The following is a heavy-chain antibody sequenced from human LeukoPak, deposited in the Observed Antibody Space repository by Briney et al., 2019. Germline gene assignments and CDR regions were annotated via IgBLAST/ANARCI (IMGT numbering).Heavy chain of an antibody. Sequence: PGGSLGLSCAASGFTFSSYAMSWVRQAPGKGLEWVSAISGSGGSTYYADSVKGRFTISRDNSKNTLYLQMNSLRAEDTAVYYCAKDALIYGSGSYYVDYWGQGTLVTVSS. CDR3: AKDALIYGSGSYYVDY. J-gene: IGHJ4*02. CDR2: ISGSGGST. CDR1: GFTFSSYA. D-gene: IGHD3-10*01. V-gene: IGHV3-23*01.